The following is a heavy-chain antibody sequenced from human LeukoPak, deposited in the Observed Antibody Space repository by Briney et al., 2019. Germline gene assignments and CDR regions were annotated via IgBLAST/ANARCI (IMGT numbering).Heavy chain of an antibody. V-gene: IGHV4-59*01. CDR2: IYYSGST. Sequence: SETLSLTCTVPGGSISSYYWSWIRQPPGKGLEWIGYIYYSGSTNYNPSLKSRVTISVDTSKNQFSLKLSSVTAADTAVYYCARDTGFRHGYYYYGMDVWGQGTTVTVSS. CDR3: ARDTGFRHGYYYYGMDV. D-gene: IGHD1-14*01. J-gene: IGHJ6*02. CDR1: GGSISSYY.